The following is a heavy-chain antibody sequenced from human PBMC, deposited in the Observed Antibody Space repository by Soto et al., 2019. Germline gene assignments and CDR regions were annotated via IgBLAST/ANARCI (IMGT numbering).Heavy chain of an antibody. J-gene: IGHJ6*02. V-gene: IGHV1-18*04. Sequence: ASVKVSCKTSGYTFTNYDVTWVRQAPGRGLEWMGWITPYNGNTHYAPHLQGRITLATDTSTSTAYMELRSLRSDDTAVYYCARWAYYDFWSGSADYYYYGMDVWGQGTTVTVSS. D-gene: IGHD3-3*01. CDR2: ITPYNGNT. CDR1: GYTFTNYD. CDR3: ARWAYYDFWSGSADYYYYGMDV.